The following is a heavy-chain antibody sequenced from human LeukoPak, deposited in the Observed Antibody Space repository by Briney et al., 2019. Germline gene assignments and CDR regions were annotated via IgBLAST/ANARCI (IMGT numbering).Heavy chain of an antibody. CDR2: IKQDGSEK. CDR1: GFTFTIHW. J-gene: IGHJ3*02. CDR3: ARVRGGYCSSATCPRAFDI. V-gene: IGHV3-7*04. Sequence: GGSLRLSWAASGFTFTIHWMSRVRQAPGKGREWVANIKQDGSEKYYVDSVKGRFTISRDNAKNSLYLQMNSLRAEDTAMYYCARVRGGYCSSATCPRAFDIWGQGTMVTVSP. D-gene: IGHD2-2*01.